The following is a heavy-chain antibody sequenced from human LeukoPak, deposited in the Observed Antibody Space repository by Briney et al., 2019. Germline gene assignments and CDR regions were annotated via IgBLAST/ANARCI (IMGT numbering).Heavy chain of an antibody. CDR2: IYTSGST. D-gene: IGHD1-26*01. Sequence: SETLSLTCSVSGGPISSDNYSWNWIRQPAGKGLEWIGRIYTSGSTNYNPSLKSRVTISVDTSKNQFSLKLSSVTAADTAVYYCARDAVGATSWFDPWGQGTLVTVSS. V-gene: IGHV4-61*02. J-gene: IGHJ5*02. CDR1: GGPISSDNYS. CDR3: ARDAVGATSWFDP.